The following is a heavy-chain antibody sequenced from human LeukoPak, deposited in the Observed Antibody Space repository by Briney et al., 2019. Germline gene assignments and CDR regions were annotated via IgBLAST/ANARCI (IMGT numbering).Heavy chain of an antibody. D-gene: IGHD5-24*01. CDR3: ARSRDGYNLGDY. CDR2: IYYSGST. J-gene: IGHJ4*02. V-gene: IGHV4-59*01. CDR1: GGSISTYY. Sequence: SETLSLTCTVSGGSISTYYWSWIRQPPGKGLEWIGYIYYSGSTNYNPSLKSRVTISVDTSKNQFSLKLSSVTAADTAVYYCARSRDGYNLGDYWGQGTLVTVSS.